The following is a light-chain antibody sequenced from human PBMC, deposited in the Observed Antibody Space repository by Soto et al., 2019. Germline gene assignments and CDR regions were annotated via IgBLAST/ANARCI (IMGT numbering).Light chain of an antibody. CDR1: LSLVGITGETF. V-gene: IGKV2D-29*01. CDR2: EXS. Sequence: IVMTQTLLSVSVTPGEPASLPXRSSLSLVGITGETFLFWXLQKLGXPPQXXXDEXSTRVSGGPDRLSGSGSATDFTLQISRVETDDFGIYYCMQSTHLPPTFGQGTRLEIK. J-gene: IGKJ5*01. CDR3: MQSTHLPPT.